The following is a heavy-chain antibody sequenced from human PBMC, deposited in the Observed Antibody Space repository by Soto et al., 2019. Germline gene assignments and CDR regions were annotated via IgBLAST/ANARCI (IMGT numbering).Heavy chain of an antibody. CDR3: ASVTYYDFWSGYLDYYGMDV. CDR2: ISYDGSNK. CDR1: GFTFSSYA. D-gene: IGHD3-3*01. Sequence: QPGGSLRLSCAASGFTFSSYAMHWVRQAPGKGLEWVAVISYDGSNKYYADSVKGRFTISRDNSKNTLYLQMNSLRAEDTAVYYCASVTYYDFWSGYLDYYGMDVWGQGTTVTVSS. J-gene: IGHJ6*02. V-gene: IGHV3-30-3*01.